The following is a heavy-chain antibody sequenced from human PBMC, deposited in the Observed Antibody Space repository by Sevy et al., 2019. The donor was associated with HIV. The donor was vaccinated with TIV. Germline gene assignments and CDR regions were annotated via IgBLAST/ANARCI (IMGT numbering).Heavy chain of an antibody. CDR3: ARRGDKNWFDP. V-gene: IGHV4-39*01. Sequence: SETLSLTCTVSGVSISGGAYYWGWIRQPPGKGLEWIGSISYTGSTYYNPSLKSRVTISVDTSKNQFSLKLTSVTAADTAVYYGARRGDKNWFDPWGQGTLVTVSS. J-gene: IGHJ5*02. D-gene: IGHD2-15*01. CDR2: ISYTGST. CDR1: GVSISGGAYY.